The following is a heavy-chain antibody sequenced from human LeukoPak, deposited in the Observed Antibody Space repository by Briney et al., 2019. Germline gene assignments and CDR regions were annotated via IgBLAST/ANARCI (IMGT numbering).Heavy chain of an antibody. CDR2: INPSGGST. J-gene: IGHJ6*03. CDR1: GYTFTSYY. V-gene: IGHV1-46*01. Sequence: ASVKVSCKASGYTFTSYYMHWVRQAPGQGLEWMGIINPSGGSTSYAQKFQGRVTVTRDTSTSTVYMELSSLRSEDTAVYYCARDPEHYYGSGSYSRYHYMDVWGKGTTVTISS. CDR3: ARDPEHYYGSGSYSRYHYMDV. D-gene: IGHD3-10*01.